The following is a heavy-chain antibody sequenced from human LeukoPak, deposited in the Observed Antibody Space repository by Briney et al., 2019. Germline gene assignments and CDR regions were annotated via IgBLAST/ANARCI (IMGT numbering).Heavy chain of an antibody. D-gene: IGHD4-17*01. CDR1: GFTFDDYG. Sequence: PGGSLRLSCAASGFTFDDYGMSWVRQAPGKGLEWVSGINWNGGSTGYADSVKGRFTISRDNSKNTLYLQMNSLRAEDTAVYYCARAGTVTTLGYYYYMDVWGKGTTVTVSS. V-gene: IGHV3-20*04. CDR2: INWNGGST. J-gene: IGHJ6*03. CDR3: ARAGTVTTLGYYYYMDV.